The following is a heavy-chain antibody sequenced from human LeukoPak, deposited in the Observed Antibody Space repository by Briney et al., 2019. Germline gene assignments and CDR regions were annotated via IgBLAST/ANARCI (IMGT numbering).Heavy chain of an antibody. CDR1: GYTLSDYW. CDR2: IHPGDLDT. Sequence: GESLKISCKASGYTLSDYWIGWVRQMPGKGLEWMGIIHPGDLDTRYSPSLQGQVTISLDRSISTAYLQWSSLKASDTATYYCARHGYCSKTTCYNQIDPWGQGTLVTVSS. V-gene: IGHV5-51*01. J-gene: IGHJ5*02. CDR3: ARHGYCSKTTCYNQIDP. D-gene: IGHD2-2*02.